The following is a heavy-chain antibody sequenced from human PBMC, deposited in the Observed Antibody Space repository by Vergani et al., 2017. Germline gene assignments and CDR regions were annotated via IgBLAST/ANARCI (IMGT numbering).Heavy chain of an antibody. CDR3: AREVGLDYGDSYFDY. Sequence: QVQLVQSGAEVKKPGSSVKVSCKASGGTFSSYAISWVRQAPGQGLEWMGGIIRIFGTENYAQKFQGRVTITADKSTSTAYMKLSSLRSEDTAVYYCAREVGLDYGDSYFDYWGQGTLVTVSS. D-gene: IGHD4-17*01. V-gene: IGHV1-69*06. J-gene: IGHJ4*02. CDR1: GGTFSSYA. CDR2: IIRIFGTE.